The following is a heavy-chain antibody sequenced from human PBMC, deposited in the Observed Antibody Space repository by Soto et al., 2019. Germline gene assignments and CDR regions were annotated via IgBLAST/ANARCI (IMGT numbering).Heavy chain of an antibody. CDR1: GFTFSSYA. D-gene: IGHD1-1*01. V-gene: IGHV3-23*01. J-gene: IGHJ4*02. CDR3: AKDLEELEPPN. CDR2: ISGGGGST. Sequence: GGSLRLSCAASGFTFSSYAMNWVRQAPGKGLEWVSGISGGGGSTYNADSLKGRFTISRDTSKNTLYLQMNSLRAEDTAVYYCAKDLEELEPPNWGQGTLVTVSS.